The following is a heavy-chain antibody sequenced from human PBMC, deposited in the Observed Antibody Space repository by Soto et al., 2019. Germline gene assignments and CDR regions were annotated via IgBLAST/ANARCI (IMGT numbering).Heavy chain of an antibody. CDR1: GYTFTSYY. Sequence: QVQLVQSGAEVKKPGASVKVSCKASGYTFTSYYMHWVRQAPGQGLEWMGIINPSGGSTSYAQKFQGRVTMIRDTSTSTVYMELSSLRSEDTAVYYCARDSKEYYYDSSGFPLSYWGQGTLVTVSS. D-gene: IGHD3-22*01. V-gene: IGHV1-46*01. CDR3: ARDSKEYYYDSSGFPLSY. CDR2: INPSGGST. J-gene: IGHJ4*02.